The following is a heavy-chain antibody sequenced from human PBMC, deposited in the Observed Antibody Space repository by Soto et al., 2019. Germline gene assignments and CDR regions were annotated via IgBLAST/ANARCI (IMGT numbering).Heavy chain of an antibody. CDR2: INPNSGGT. D-gene: IGHD3-3*01. V-gene: IGHV1-2*04. Sequence: QVQLVQSGAEVKKPGASVKVSCKASGYTFTGYYMHWVRQAPGQGLEWMGWINPNSGGTNYAQKFQGWVTMTRDTSISTAYLELSRLRSDDTAVCYCARRRHYDFCSGYYAWPSDDACDIRGQGTMVTVSS. CDR1: GYTFTGYY. J-gene: IGHJ3*02. CDR3: ARRRHYDFCSGYYAWPSDDACDI.